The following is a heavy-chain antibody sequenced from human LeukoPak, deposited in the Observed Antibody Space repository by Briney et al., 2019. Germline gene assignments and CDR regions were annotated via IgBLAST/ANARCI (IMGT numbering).Heavy chain of an antibody. Sequence: GGFLRLSCAASGFTVSSNYMSWVRRAPGKGLEWVSVIYSGGSTYYADSVKGRFTISRDNSKNTLYLQMNSLRAEDTAVYYCAREVNYYGMDVWGQGTTVTVSS. CDR3: AREVNYYGMDV. D-gene: IGHD3-22*01. J-gene: IGHJ6*02. CDR2: IYSGGST. CDR1: GFTVSSNY. V-gene: IGHV3-53*01.